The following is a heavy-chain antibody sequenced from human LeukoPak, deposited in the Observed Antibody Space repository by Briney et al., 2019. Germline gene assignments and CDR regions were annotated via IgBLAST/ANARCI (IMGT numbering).Heavy chain of an antibody. J-gene: IGHJ4*02. V-gene: IGHV3-33*08. Sequence: PGGSLRLSCAASGFTVSSNYMSWVRQAPGKGLEWVAVIWYDGSNKYYADSVKGRFTISRDNSKNTLYLQMNSLRAEDTAVYYCARAPTPGYCSGGSCYSSDYWGQGTLVTVSS. CDR2: IWYDGSNK. CDR1: GFTVSSNY. CDR3: ARAPTPGYCSGGSCYSSDY. D-gene: IGHD2-15*01.